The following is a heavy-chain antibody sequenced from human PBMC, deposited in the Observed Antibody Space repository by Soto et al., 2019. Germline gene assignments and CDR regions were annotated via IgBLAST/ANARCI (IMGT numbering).Heavy chain of an antibody. D-gene: IGHD3-3*01. CDR3: AREEAITIFGVARGEAFDI. CDR2: ISAYNGNT. V-gene: IGHV1-18*04. J-gene: IGHJ3*02. Sequence: SGKVSFKASCYTFTSYGISWVRQAPVQGLEWMGWISAYNGNTNYAQKLQGRVTMTTDTSTSTVYMKLRSLRSDDTAVYYCAREEAITIFGVARGEAFDIWGQGTMVTV. CDR1: CYTFTSYG.